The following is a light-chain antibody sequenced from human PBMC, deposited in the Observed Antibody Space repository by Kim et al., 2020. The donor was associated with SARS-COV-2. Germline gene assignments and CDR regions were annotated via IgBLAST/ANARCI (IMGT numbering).Light chain of an antibody. Sequence: QLVLTQPSSLSASPGASASLTCTLRSGINVGTYRIYWYQQKTGSPPQYLLRYKSDSDNQQGSGVPSRFSGSKDASANAGILLISGLQSEDEADYYCMIWHSSAWVFGGGTQLTVL. CDR2: YKSDSDN. CDR1: SGINVGTYR. V-gene: IGLV5-45*02. J-gene: IGLJ3*02. CDR3: MIWHSSAWV.